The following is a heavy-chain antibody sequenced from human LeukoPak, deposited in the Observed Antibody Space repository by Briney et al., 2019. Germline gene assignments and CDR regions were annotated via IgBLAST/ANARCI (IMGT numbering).Heavy chain of an antibody. CDR2: ISSSGDFI. CDR3: ARARNSGWNIDY. Sequence: GGSLRLSCVGSGFTFSSYEMNWVRQAPGKGLEWLSYISSSGDFIYYAHSVKGRFTNSRENDKNSLYLQMISLRAEDKAVYSCARARNSGWNIDYWGRGTLVTVSS. CDR1: GFTFSSYE. D-gene: IGHD6-19*01. V-gene: IGHV3-48*03. J-gene: IGHJ4*02.